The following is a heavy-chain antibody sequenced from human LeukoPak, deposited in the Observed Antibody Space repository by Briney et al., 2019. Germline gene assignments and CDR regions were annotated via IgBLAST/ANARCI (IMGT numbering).Heavy chain of an antibody. CDR3: ASAITYYYDSSGYYLLDY. V-gene: IGHV1-69*05. CDR2: IIPIFGTA. CDR1: GGTFSSYA. Sequence: SVKVSCRASGGTFSSYAISWVRQAPGQGLEWMGGIIPIFGTANYAQKFQGRVTITTDESTSTAYMELSSLRSEDTAVYYCASAITYYYDSSGYYLLDYWGQGTLVTVSS. D-gene: IGHD3-22*01. J-gene: IGHJ4*02.